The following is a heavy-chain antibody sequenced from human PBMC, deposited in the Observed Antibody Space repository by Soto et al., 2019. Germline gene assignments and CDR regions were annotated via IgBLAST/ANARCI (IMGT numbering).Heavy chain of an antibody. CDR3: ARGGELGYCSSTSCLAFDI. D-gene: IGHD2-2*01. J-gene: IGHJ3*02. V-gene: IGHV3-48*02. CDR1: GFTFSSYS. Sequence: LRLSCAASGFTFSSYSMNWVRQAPGKGLEWVSYISSSSSTIYYADSVKGRFTISRDNAKNSLYLQMNSLRDEDTAVYYCARGGELGYCSSTSCLAFDIWGQGTMVTVSS. CDR2: ISSSSSTI.